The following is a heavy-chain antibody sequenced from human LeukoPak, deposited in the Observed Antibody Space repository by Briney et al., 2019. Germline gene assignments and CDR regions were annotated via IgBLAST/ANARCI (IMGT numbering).Heavy chain of an antibody. Sequence: SETLSLTCTVSGGSISSYYWSWIRQHPGKGLEWIGYIYYSGSTYYNPSLKSRVTISVDTSKNQFSLKLSSVTAADTAVYYCARDSSGYYSDYWGQGTLVTVSS. J-gene: IGHJ4*02. CDR3: ARDSSGYYSDY. CDR2: IYYSGST. D-gene: IGHD3-22*01. V-gene: IGHV4-59*06. CDR1: GGSISSYY.